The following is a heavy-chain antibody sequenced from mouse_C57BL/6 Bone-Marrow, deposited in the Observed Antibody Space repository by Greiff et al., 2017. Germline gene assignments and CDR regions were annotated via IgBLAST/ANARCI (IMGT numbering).Heavy chain of an antibody. D-gene: IGHD5-2*01. Sequence: QVHVKQSGAELVKPGASVKMSCKASGYTFTTYPIEWMKQNHGKSLEWIGNFHPYNDDTKYNEKFKGKATLTVEKSSSTAYLELSRLTSDDSAVYCCARGRIRQSGFAYWGQGTLVTVSA. J-gene: IGHJ3*01. CDR2: FHPYNDDT. CDR1: GYTFTTYP. CDR3: ARGRIRQSGFAY. V-gene: IGHV1-47*01.